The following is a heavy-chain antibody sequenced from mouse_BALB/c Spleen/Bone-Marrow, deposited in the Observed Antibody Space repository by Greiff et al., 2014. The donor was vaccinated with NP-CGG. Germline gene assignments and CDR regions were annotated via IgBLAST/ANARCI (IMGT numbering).Heavy chain of an antibody. CDR1: GFNIKDTY. Sequence: EVQLVESRAELVKPGASVKLSCTASGFNIKDTYMNWVKQRAEQGLEWIGRIDPANGYTEYDPKFQGKATIIADTSSNTAYLQLGSLTSEDTAAYYCATLTGTFDYWAQGTTLTVSS. CDR2: IDPANGYT. CDR3: ATLTGTFDY. D-gene: IGHD4-1*01. V-gene: IGHV14-3*02. J-gene: IGHJ2*01.